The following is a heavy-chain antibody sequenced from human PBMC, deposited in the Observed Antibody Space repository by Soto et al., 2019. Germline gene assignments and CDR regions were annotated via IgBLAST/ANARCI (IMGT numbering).Heavy chain of an antibody. Sequence: SETLSLTCTVSGGSISSGDYYWSWIRQPPGKGLEWIGYIYYSGSTYYNPSLKSRVTISVDTSKNQFSLKLSSVTAADTAVYYCARGVGAAAASHYFDYWGQGTLVTVSS. CDR3: ARGVGAAAASHYFDY. CDR1: GGSISSGDYY. D-gene: IGHD6-13*01. J-gene: IGHJ4*02. V-gene: IGHV4-30-4*01. CDR2: IYYSGST.